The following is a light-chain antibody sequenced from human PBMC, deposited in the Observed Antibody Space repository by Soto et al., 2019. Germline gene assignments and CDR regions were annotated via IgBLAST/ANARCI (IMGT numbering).Light chain of an antibody. CDR2: GNN. Sequence: QAVVTQPPSVSGAPGQRVTISCTGSNSNIGAGYDVHWYQQLPGTAPKLLIYGNNNRPSGVPGRFSGSRSGTSASLAITGLQAEDEADYYCQSYDSSLSGSVFGGGTKVTVL. J-gene: IGLJ3*02. V-gene: IGLV1-40*01. CDR3: QSYDSSLSGSV. CDR1: NSNIGAGYD.